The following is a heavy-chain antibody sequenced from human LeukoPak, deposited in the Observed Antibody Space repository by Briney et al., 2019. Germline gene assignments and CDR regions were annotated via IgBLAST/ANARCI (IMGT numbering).Heavy chain of an antibody. CDR3: ARGVRYFDWLSQLNWFDP. Sequence: SETLSLTCTVSGGSISNSYWSWIRQPPGKGLEWIGHISYSGSTNYNPSLTSRVSISVDTSKSQFSLKLSSVTAADTAVYYCARGVRYFDWLSQLNWFDPWGQGTLVTVSS. J-gene: IGHJ5*02. CDR2: ISYSGST. CDR1: GGSISNSY. D-gene: IGHD3-9*01. V-gene: IGHV4-59*12.